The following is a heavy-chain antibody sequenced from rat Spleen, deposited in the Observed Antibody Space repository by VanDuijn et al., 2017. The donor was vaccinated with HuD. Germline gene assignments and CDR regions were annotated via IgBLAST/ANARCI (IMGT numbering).Heavy chain of an antibody. CDR1: GFSLTDYS. CDR2: IQSGGST. Sequence: VQLKESGPGLVQPSQTLSLTCTVSGFSLTDYSVHWVRQPPGKGLEWMGRIQSGGSTDYNSALKSRLSISRDTSKSQVFLKMNSLQTEDTAIYFCTRDELGDYWGQGVMVTVSS. D-gene: IGHD5-1*01. V-gene: IGHV2-19*01. J-gene: IGHJ2*01. CDR3: TRDELGDY.